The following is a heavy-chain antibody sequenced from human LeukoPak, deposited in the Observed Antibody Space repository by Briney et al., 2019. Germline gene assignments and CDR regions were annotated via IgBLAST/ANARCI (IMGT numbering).Heavy chain of an antibody. V-gene: IGHV4-34*01. D-gene: IGHD1-1*01. CDR2: INHSGST. CDR1: GGSFGGYY. Sequence: SETLSLTCAVYGGSFGGYYWSWIRQPPGKGLEWIGEINHSGSTNYNPSLKSRVTISVDTSKNQFSLKLSSVTAADTAVYYCARARRRPDWFDPWGQGTLVTVSS. J-gene: IGHJ5*02. CDR3: ARARRRPDWFDP.